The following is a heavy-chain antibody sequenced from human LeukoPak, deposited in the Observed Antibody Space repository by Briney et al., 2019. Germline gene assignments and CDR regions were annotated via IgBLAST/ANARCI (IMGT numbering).Heavy chain of an antibody. V-gene: IGHV3-74*01. CDR1: GFTFSRYW. D-gene: IGHD1-26*01. CDR2: INPDGSTT. J-gene: IGHJ4*02. CDR3: ASSRSGSYRL. Sequence: GGSLRLSCAASGFTFSRYWIHWVRQAPGKGLEWVSRINPDGSTTTYADSVKGRFTISRDNAKNSLYLQMNSLRAEDTAVYYCASSRSGSYRLWGQGTLVTVSS.